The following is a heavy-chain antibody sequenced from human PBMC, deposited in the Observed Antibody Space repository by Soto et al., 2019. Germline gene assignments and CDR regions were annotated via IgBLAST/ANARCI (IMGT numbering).Heavy chain of an antibody. J-gene: IGHJ5*02. CDR1: GGSISSSSYY. V-gene: IGHV4-39*01. D-gene: IGHD4-17*01. CDR3: ARRSRFSYGDYRIGNWFDP. Sequence: QLQLQESGPGLVKPSETLSLTCTVSGGSISSSSYYWGWIRQPPGKGLEWIGSIYYSGSTYYNPSLKSRVTISVDTSNNQFSLKLSSVTTADTAVYYCARRSRFSYGDYRIGNWFDPWGQGTLVTVSS. CDR2: IYYSGST.